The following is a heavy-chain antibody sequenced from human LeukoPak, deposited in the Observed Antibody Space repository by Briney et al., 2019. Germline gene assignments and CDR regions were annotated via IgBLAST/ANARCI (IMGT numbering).Heavy chain of an antibody. J-gene: IGHJ4*02. Sequence: PSETLSLTCTVSGGSLSSYYWSWIRQPPGKGLEWIGYIYYSGGTYYNPSLKSRVTISVDTCKNQFSLTLRSVTAPDTAVYYCAREGSVSYGFDYWGQGTLVTVSS. CDR1: GGSLSSYY. V-gene: IGHV4-59*01. CDR3: AREGSVSYGFDY. D-gene: IGHD3-10*01. CDR2: IYYSGGT.